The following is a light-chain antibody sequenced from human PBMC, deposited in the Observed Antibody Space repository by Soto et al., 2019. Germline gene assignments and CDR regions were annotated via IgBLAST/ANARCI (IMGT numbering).Light chain of an antibody. J-gene: IGLJ2*01. V-gene: IGLV2-14*01. CDR3: NSYRSTDTVV. CDR1: SNDVGGYNH. Sequence: QSALTQPASVSGSPGQSITISCTGTSNDVGGYNHVSWYQQHPGKAPKLIIYEVSYRPSGVSNRFSGSKSGNTASLTISGLKPDDEADSYCNSYRSTDTVVFGGGTKLTVL. CDR2: EVS.